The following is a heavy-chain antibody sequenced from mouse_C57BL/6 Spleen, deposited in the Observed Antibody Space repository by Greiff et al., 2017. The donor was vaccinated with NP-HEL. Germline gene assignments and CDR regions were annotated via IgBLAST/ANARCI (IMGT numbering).Heavy chain of an antibody. CDR2: IYPGSGST. J-gene: IGHJ2*01. CDR3: ARGDDYDVYFDY. Sequence: QVQLQQPGAELVKPGASVKMSCKASGYTFTSYWITWVKQRPGQGLEWIGDIYPGSGSTNYNEKFKSKATLTVDTSSSTAYMPLRSLTSEDSAVYYCARGDDYDVYFDYWGQGTTLTVSS. CDR1: GYTFTSYW. V-gene: IGHV1-55*01. D-gene: IGHD2-4*01.